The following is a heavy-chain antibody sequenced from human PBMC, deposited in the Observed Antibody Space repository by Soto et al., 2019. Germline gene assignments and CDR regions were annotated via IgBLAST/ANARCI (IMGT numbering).Heavy chain of an antibody. D-gene: IGHD3-9*01. Sequence: SETLSLTCAVYGGSFSGYYWSWIRQPPGKGLEWIGEINHSGSTNYNPSLKSRVTISVDTSKNQFSLKLSSVTAADTAVYYCARLPGYYNVYYYYYMDVWGKGTTVTVSS. V-gene: IGHV4-34*01. CDR1: GGSFSGYY. CDR3: ARLPGYYNVYYYYYMDV. CDR2: INHSGST. J-gene: IGHJ6*03.